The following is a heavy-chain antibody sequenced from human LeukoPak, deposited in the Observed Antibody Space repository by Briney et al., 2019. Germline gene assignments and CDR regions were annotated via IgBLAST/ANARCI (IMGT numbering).Heavy chain of an antibody. D-gene: IGHD4-11*01. CDR2: IYYSGGT. J-gene: IGHJ4*02. CDR3: ERGVSAYSTYNV. V-gene: IGHV4-59*01. Sequence: SETLSLTCTVSGGSISSYYWSWVRQPPGKGLEWIGYIYYSGGTNYNPSLKSRVTISVDTSKNQFSLKLSSGTGADTAGDYCERGVSAYSTYNVWGQGTLVTVSS. CDR1: GGSISSYY.